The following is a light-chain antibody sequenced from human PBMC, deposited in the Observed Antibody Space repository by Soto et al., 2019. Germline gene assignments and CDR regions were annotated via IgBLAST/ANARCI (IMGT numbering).Light chain of an antibody. Sequence: DIQMTQSPSTLSGSVGDRVTITCRASQTISSWLAWYQQKPGKAPKLLIYKASTLKSGVPSRFSGSGSGTDFTLTISSLEPEDFAVYYCQQRSNWPPEITFGQGTRLEIK. V-gene: IGKV1-5*03. CDR2: KAS. CDR3: QQRSNWPPEIT. CDR1: QTISSW. J-gene: IGKJ5*01.